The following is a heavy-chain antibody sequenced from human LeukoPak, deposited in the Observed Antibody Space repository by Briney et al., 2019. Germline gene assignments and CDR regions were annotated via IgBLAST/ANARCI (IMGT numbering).Heavy chain of an antibody. CDR2: IYYSGST. Sequence: PSETLSLTCTVSGGSISSSSYYWGWIRQPPGKGLEWIGSIYYSGSTYYNPSLKSRATISVDTSKNQFSLKLSSVTAADTAVYYCARRSRQQLVGYFDYWGQGTLVTVSS. CDR1: GGSISSSSYY. V-gene: IGHV4-39*01. J-gene: IGHJ4*02. CDR3: ARRSRQQLVGYFDY. D-gene: IGHD6-13*01.